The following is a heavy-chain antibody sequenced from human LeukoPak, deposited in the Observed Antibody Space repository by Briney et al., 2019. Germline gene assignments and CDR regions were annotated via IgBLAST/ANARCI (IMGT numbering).Heavy chain of an antibody. V-gene: IGHV4-39*01. D-gene: IGHD3-9*01. CDR1: GGSISSGGYY. CDR2: IYYSGST. CDR3: ARLITISEDY. Sequence: SETLSLTCTVSGGSISSGGYYWSWIRQHPGKGLEWIVSIYYSGSTYYNPSLKSRVTISVDTSKNQFSLKLSSVTAADTAVYYCARLITISEDYWGQGTLVTVSS. J-gene: IGHJ4*02.